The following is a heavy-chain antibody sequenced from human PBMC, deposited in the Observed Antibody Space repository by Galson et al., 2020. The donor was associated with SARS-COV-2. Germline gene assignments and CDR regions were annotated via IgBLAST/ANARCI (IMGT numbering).Heavy chain of an antibody. J-gene: IGHJ6*02. V-gene: IGHV4-59*01. D-gene: IGHD2-15*01. Sequence: SETLSLTCTVSGGSINNYYWSWIRQPPGKGLEWIGSIYAIGSTKYNPSLRSRVTISADTSKNQISLKLTSVTAADTAVYHCARGVVRMDVWGQGTTATVSS. CDR2: IYAIGST. CDR1: GGSINNYY. CDR3: ARGVVRMDV.